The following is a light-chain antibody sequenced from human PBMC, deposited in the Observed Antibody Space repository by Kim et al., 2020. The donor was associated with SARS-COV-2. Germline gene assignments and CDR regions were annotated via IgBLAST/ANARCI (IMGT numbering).Light chain of an antibody. CDR3: QVWDTSTDHVI. CDR1: KIGTKN. CDR2: YTS. J-gene: IGLJ2*01. Sequence: APRKTARITCGGNKIGTKNVRWYQQKPGQAPLLVKFYTSDRPSGLPARISASNSGNTATLTISGVEAGDEADYYCQVWDTSTDHVIFGGGTQLTVL. V-gene: IGLV3-21*04.